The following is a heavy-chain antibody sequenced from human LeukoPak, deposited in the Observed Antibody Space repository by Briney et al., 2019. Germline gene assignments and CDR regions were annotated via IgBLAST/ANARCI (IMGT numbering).Heavy chain of an antibody. CDR3: TRRLEYGYDFDY. CDR1: GYTFTGYP. V-gene: IGHV1-2*02. D-gene: IGHD5-12*01. CDR2: INPRNGGT. Sequence: ASVKVSCKASGYTFTGYPVHWVRQAPGQGLEWMGLINPRNGGTNYARKFQGRITLTRDTSISTAYMELSSLTSDDTAVYYCTRRLEYGYDFDYWGQGALVTVSS. J-gene: IGHJ4*02.